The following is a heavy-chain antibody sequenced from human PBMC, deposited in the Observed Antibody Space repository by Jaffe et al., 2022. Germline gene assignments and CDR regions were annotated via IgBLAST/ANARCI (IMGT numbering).Heavy chain of an antibody. CDR2: IYYSGST. D-gene: IGHD3-22*01. V-gene: IGHV4-59*01. J-gene: IGHJ4*02. CDR1: GGSISSYY. CDR3: AREGYYYDGGAYYLFDY. Sequence: QVQLQESGPGLVKPSETLSLTCTVSGGSISSYYWSWIRQPPGKGLEWIGYIYYSGSTNYNPSLKSRVTISVDTSKNQFSLKLSSVTAADTAVYYCAREGYYYDGGAYYLFDYWGQGTLVTVSS.